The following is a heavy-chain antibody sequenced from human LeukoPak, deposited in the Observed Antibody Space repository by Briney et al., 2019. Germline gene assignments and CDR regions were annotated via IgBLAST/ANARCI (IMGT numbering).Heavy chain of an antibody. CDR3: ASATYYYDSSGYY. CDR1: GFTFSSYE. V-gene: IGHV3-48*03. J-gene: IGHJ4*02. CDR2: ISSSGSTI. Sequence: HPGGSLRLSCAASGFTFSSYEMNWVRQAPGKGLEWVSYISSSGSTIYYADSVKGRFTISRDNAKNSLYLQMNSPRAEDTAVYYCASATYYYDSSGYYWGQGTLVTVSS. D-gene: IGHD3-22*01.